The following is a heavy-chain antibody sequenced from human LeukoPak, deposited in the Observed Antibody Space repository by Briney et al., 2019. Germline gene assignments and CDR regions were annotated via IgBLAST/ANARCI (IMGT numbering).Heavy chain of an antibody. Sequence: GRSLRLSCAPSGFIFSSYVMHWVRQAPGKGLEWVAVISSDGSDKYYADSGKGRFTISRDNSKNQLYLQINSLRTEDTAVYYCAKGVRGVIAYYFDFWGQGTLVTVSS. V-gene: IGHV3-30*18. CDR3: AKGVRGVIAYYFDF. D-gene: IGHD3-10*01. CDR1: GFIFSSYV. CDR2: ISSDGSDK. J-gene: IGHJ4*02.